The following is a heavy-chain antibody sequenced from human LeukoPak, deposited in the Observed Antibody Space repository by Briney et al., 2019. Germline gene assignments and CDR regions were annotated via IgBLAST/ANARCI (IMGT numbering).Heavy chain of an antibody. CDR3: ARDPESRLAARPGDY. J-gene: IGHJ4*02. Sequence: GGSLRLSCAASGFTFSDYYMSWIRQAPGKGLEWVSYISSSGSTIYYADSVKGRFTISRDNAKNSLYLQMNSLRAEDTAVYYCARDPESRLAARPGDYWGQGTLVTVFS. CDR1: GFTFSDYY. CDR2: ISSSGSTI. V-gene: IGHV3-11*01. D-gene: IGHD6-6*01.